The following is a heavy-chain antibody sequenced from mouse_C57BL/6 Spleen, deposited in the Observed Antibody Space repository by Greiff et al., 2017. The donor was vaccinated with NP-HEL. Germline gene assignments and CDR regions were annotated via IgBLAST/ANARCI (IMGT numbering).Heavy chain of an antibody. J-gene: IGHJ2*01. CDR2: IYPGNSDT. CDR1: GYTFTSYW. V-gene: IGHV1-5*01. D-gene: IGHD1-1*01. CDR3: TRWDTTVVEGPYY. Sequence: VHVKQSGTVLARPGASVKMSCKTSGYTFTSYWMHWVKQRPGQGLEWIGAIYPGNSDTSYNQKFKGKAKLTAVTSASTAYMELSSLTNEDSAVYYCTRWDTTVVEGPYYWGQGTTLTVSS.